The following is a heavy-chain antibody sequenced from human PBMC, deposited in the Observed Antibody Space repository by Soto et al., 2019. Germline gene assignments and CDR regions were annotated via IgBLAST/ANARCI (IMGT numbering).Heavy chain of an antibody. CDR2: INPNSGGT. Sequence: VEMVQSGAEVKKPGASVRVSCKASGYTFTDYFKHWWRQAPGRGLGGMGWINPNSGGTNYAQKFQGRVTMTRDTSITTVYLDLSRLRSDDTATYYCARDTKIPANAIHDGRWGQGTLVTVSS. D-gene: IGHD2-2*01. J-gene: IGHJ4*02. CDR1: GYTFTDYF. CDR3: ARDTKIPANAIHDGR. V-gene: IGHV1-2*02.